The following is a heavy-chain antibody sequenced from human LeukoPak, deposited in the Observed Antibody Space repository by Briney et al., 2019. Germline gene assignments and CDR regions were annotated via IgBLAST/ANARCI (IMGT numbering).Heavy chain of an antibody. CDR1: GGTFNSYS. D-gene: IGHD2-21*01. Sequence: ASVKVSCKASGGTFNSYSISWVRQAPGQGLEWMGGIIPIFGTTNYVQKFQGRVTITTDESTSTAYMELSSLRSEDTAVYYCASGGSYCGGDCYLSLYWGQGTLVTVSS. CDR3: ASGGSYCGGDCYLSLY. CDR2: IIPIFGTT. V-gene: IGHV1-69*05. J-gene: IGHJ4*02.